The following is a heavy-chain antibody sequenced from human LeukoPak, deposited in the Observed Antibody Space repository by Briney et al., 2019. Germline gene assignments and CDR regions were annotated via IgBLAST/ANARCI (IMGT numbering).Heavy chain of an antibody. CDR2: IIPTLGIA. CDR1: GGTFSSYT. Sequence: GASVKVSCKASGGTFSSYTISWVRQAPGQGLERMGRIIPTLGIANYAQKFQGRVTITADKSTSTAYMELSSLRSEDTAVYYCARRSGSYMRDYWGQGTLVTVSS. D-gene: IGHD3-10*01. CDR3: ARRSGSYMRDY. J-gene: IGHJ4*02. V-gene: IGHV1-69*02.